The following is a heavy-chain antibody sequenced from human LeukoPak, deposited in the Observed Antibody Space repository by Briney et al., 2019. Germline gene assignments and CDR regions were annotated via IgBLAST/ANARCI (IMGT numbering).Heavy chain of an antibody. CDR1: GFTFSSYA. J-gene: IGHJ4*02. Sequence: PGRSLRLSCAASGFTFSSYAIHWVRQAPGKGLEWVAVILYDGSNKYYADSVKGRFTISRDNSKNTLYLQMNSLRAEDTAVYYCARGDTVTTYYFDYWGQATLVTVSS. D-gene: IGHD4-17*01. CDR2: ILYDGSNK. CDR3: ARGDTVTTYYFDY. V-gene: IGHV3-30*04.